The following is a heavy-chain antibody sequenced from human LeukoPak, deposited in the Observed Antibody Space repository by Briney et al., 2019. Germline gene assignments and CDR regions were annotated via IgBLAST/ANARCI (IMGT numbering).Heavy chain of an antibody. J-gene: IGHJ4*02. CDR2: ISGSGGST. Sequence: GGSLRLSCAASGFTFSSYAMSWVRQAPGKGLEWVSAISGSGGSTYYADSVKGRFTIFRDNSKNTLYLQMNSLRAEDTAVYYCATDPGYSSGETIDYWGQGTLVTVSS. CDR1: GFTFSSYA. D-gene: IGHD6-19*01. V-gene: IGHV3-23*01. CDR3: ATDPGYSSGETIDY.